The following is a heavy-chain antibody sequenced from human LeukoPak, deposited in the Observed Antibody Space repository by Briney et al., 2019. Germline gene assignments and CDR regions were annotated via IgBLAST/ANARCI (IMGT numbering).Heavy chain of an antibody. Sequence: GGSLRLSCAASGFTFNTYAMSWVRQAPGKGLEWVSGITGSLNTYYLDSVKGRFTVSRDNFNNTLYLQMNSLSAEDTAVYYCAKETGDNDAFDLWGQGTMVTVSS. CDR2: ITGSLNT. CDR3: AKETGDNDAFDL. D-gene: IGHD3-10*01. V-gene: IGHV3-23*01. CDR1: GFTFNTYA. J-gene: IGHJ3*01.